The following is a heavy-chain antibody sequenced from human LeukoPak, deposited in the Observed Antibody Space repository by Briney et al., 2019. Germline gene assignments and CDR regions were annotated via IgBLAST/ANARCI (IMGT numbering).Heavy chain of an antibody. Sequence: SVKVSCKTSGDTFGSYAFSWVRQAPGQGLEWMGVITPIFGTTYYAQRFQDRFSITADGSTSTTYIELSGLTSEDTAIYYCARDAGSCWSVGASDIWGQGTMVAVSS. V-gene: IGHV1-69*13. D-gene: IGHD6-13*01. CDR3: ARDAGSCWSVGASDI. CDR2: ITPIFGTT. CDR1: GDTFGSYA. J-gene: IGHJ3*02.